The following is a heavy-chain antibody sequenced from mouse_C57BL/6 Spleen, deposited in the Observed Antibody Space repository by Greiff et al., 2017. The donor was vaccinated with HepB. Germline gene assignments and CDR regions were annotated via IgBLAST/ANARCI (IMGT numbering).Heavy chain of an antibody. J-gene: IGHJ4*01. CDR2: ISDGGSYT. CDR3: ARDPHYYGSSGYAMDY. Sequence: EVQLVESGGGLVKPGGSLKLSCAASGFTFSSYAMSWVRQTPEKRLEWVATISDGGSYTYYPDNVKGRFTISRDNAKNNLYLQMSYLKSEDTAMYYCARDPHYYGSSGYAMDYWGQGTSVTVSS. CDR1: GFTFSSYA. V-gene: IGHV5-4*01. D-gene: IGHD1-1*01.